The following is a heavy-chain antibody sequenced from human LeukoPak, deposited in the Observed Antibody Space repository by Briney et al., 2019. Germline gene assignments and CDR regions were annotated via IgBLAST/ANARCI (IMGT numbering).Heavy chain of an antibody. CDR1: GXTFSSYA. V-gene: IGHV3-23*01. Sequence: GGSLRLSCAASGXTFSSYAMNWVRQAPGKGLEWVSAISGGGGTTYYADSVKGRFTISRDNSKNTLFLQMNSLRAEDTAVYYCAKDREGLSSGYDLEYFDYWGQGTLVTVSS. CDR3: AKDREGLSSGYDLEYFDY. D-gene: IGHD5-12*01. J-gene: IGHJ4*02. CDR2: ISGGGGTT.